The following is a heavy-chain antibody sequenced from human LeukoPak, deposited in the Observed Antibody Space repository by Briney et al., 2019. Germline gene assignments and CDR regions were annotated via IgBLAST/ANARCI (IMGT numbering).Heavy chain of an antibody. CDR3: ARLSPEAYYDIFTGYFDY. D-gene: IGHD3-9*01. Sequence: GESLKISCKGSGYSFTSYWIGWVRQMPGKGLEWMGIIYPGDSDTRYSPSFQGQVTISADKSISTAYLQWSSLKASDTAMYYCARLSPEAYYDIFTGYFDYWGQGTLLPVSS. CDR1: GYSFTSYW. J-gene: IGHJ4*02. CDR2: IYPGDSDT. V-gene: IGHV5-51*01.